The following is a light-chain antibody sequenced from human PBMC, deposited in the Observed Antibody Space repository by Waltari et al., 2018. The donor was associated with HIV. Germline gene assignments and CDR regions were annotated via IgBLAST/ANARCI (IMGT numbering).Light chain of an antibody. V-gene: IGLV1-51*01. CDR3: GTWDSSLSAWV. CDR1: RSNIGHNY. J-gene: IGLJ3*02. Sequence: QSVLTQPPSVSAAPGQKVTISCSGSRSNIGHNYVTWYQQLPGTAPKLLIYDSNKRPSGIPDRFSGSKSGTSGTLAITGLQTGDEADYYCGTWDSSLSAWVFGGGTKLTVL. CDR2: DSN.